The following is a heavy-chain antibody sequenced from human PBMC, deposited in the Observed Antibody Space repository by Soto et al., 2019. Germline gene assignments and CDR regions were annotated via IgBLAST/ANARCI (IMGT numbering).Heavy chain of an antibody. CDR2: INAGSGNT. CDR3: ARREIQGPIDY. Sequence: GASVKVSCKASGFTFTSYAMHWVRQAPGQRLEWMGWINAGSGNTKYSQRFQGRVTITRDTSASTAYMELSSLRSEDTAVYYCARREIQGPIDYWGQGTLVTVSS. J-gene: IGHJ4*02. CDR1: GFTFTSYA. V-gene: IGHV1-3*01. D-gene: IGHD1-26*01.